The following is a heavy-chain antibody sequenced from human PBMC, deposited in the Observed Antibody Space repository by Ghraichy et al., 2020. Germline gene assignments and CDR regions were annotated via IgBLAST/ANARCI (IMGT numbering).Heavy chain of an antibody. CDR1: GYAFTAYY. J-gene: IGHJ4*02. D-gene: IGHD6-6*01. Sequence: ASVKVSCKASGYAFTAYYIHWVRQAPGQGLEWMGRISPNNVGTNYAQKFHDRFTLSTDTSINTAYMELCRLTFDDTAVYFCARASTSSSDFYFWGQGILVTVS. CDR3: ARASTSSSDFYF. CDR2: ISPNNVGT. V-gene: IGHV1-2*06.